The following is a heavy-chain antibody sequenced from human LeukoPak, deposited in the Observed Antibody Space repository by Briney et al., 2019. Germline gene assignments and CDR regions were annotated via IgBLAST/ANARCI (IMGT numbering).Heavy chain of an antibody. CDR2: INHSGST. Sequence: SETLSLTCAVYGGSFRDYYWSWIRQPPGKGLEWIGEINHSGSTNYNPSLKSRVTISVDTSKNQFSLKLSSVTAADTAVYYCARGIVVVTDDNWFDPWGQGTLVTVSS. V-gene: IGHV4-34*01. D-gene: IGHD2-21*02. CDR3: ARGIVVVTDDNWFDP. CDR1: GGSFRDYY. J-gene: IGHJ5*02.